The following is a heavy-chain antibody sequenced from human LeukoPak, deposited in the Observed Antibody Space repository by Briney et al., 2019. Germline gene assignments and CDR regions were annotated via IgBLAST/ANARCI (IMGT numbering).Heavy chain of an antibody. CDR2: IKHSGRT. D-gene: IGHD1-26*01. J-gene: IGHJ4*01. V-gene: IGHV4-34*01. CDR3: ARVRARLSRIVGATGGFDY. Sequence: SEALSLTCAGDGGSFSGYYWSWIRQPPGKGLGWIGEIKHSGRTNYNPSPESRVTISVDTSKNQFSLKLSSVTAADTAVYYCARVRARLSRIVGATGGFDYWGHVTLVT. CDR1: GGSFSGYY.